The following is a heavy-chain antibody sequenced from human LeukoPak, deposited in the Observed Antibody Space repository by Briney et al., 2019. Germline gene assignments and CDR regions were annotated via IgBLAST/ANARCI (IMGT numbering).Heavy chain of an antibody. CDR2: IYPGDSDT. V-gene: IGHV5-51*01. J-gene: IGHJ3*02. CDR3: PRPICGGDCYPVNDAFDI. D-gene: IGHD2-21*02. Sequence: GESLKISCKGSGYSFTSYWIGWVRQMPGKGLEWMGIIYPGDSDTRYSPSFQGQVTISADKSISTAYLQWSSLKASDTAMYFCPRPICGGDCYPVNDAFDIWGQGTMVTVSS. CDR1: GYSFTSYW.